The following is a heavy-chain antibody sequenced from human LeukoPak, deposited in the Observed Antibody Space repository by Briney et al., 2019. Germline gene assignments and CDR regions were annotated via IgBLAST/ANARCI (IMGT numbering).Heavy chain of an antibody. CDR3: ARVNYGDYFDY. CDR1: GYSISSGFY. V-gene: IGHV4-38-2*02. Sequence: PSETLSLTCTVSGYSISSGFYWGWIRQPPGKGLEWIGSIYHVGTTYYNPSLKSRLTISVDTSKNQFSLNLSSVPAADTAVYYCARVNYGDYFDYWGQGTLVTVPS. J-gene: IGHJ4*02. CDR2: IYHVGTT. D-gene: IGHD4-17*01.